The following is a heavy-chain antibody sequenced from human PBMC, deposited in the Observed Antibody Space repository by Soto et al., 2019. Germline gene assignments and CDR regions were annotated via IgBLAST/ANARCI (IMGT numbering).Heavy chain of an antibody. J-gene: IGHJ5*02. CDR1: GFTFSSYS. Sequence: PGGSLRLSCAASGFTFSSYSMNWVRQAPGKGLEWVSSISSSSSYIYYADSVKGRFTISRDNAKNSLYLQMNSLRAEDTAVYYCARDVSFVAIFGVGDNWCDRWGQGTLVTGPS. CDR2: ISSSSSYI. CDR3: ARDVSFVAIFGVGDNWCDR. D-gene: IGHD3-3*01. V-gene: IGHV3-21*01.